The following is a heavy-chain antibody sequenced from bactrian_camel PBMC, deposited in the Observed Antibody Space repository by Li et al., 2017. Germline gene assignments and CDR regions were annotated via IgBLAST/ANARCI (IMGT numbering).Heavy chain of an antibody. Sequence: QVQLVESGGGSVQAGGSLRLSCVASGNGYGTYLMAWFRQVPGEEREGVAIISAGSGLTSYAVSVKGRFTISRDDVNKEVYLQMNSLKPEDTAMYYCAAPSYYSNVADFGYWGQGTQVTVS. D-gene: IGHD2*01. CDR2: ISAGSGLT. CDR1: GNGYGTYL. V-gene: IGHV3S1*01. J-gene: IGHJ6*01. CDR3: AAPSYYSNVADFGY.